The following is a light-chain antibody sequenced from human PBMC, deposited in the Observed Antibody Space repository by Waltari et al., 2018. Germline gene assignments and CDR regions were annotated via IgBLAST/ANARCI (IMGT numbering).Light chain of an antibody. J-gene: IGLJ1*01. CDR3: CSYAGSTTSSVV. Sequence: QSALTQPASVSGSPGQSITISCTGSSSDVGGYSLVSWYQQHPGKAPKLMIYAATKRPSGVSHRFSGSKSGNTASLTISGLQTEDEADYYCCSYAGSTTSSVVFGTGTKVIVL. V-gene: IGLV2-23*01. CDR2: AAT. CDR1: SSDVGGYSL.